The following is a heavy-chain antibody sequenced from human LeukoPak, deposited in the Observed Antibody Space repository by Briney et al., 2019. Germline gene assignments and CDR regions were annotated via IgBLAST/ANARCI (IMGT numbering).Heavy chain of an antibody. Sequence: GGSLRLSCAASGFTFSNYAVSWGRQAPGEGLEWVSALSGNGGSTYYADSVKVRFTISRDNTKNTLYLQMNSLRAGDTAVYYCAKDRSSGWPLDFDYWGQGTLVTVSS. J-gene: IGHJ4*02. CDR2: LSGNGGST. D-gene: IGHD6-19*01. CDR3: AKDRSSGWPLDFDY. CDR1: GFTFSNYA. V-gene: IGHV3-23*01.